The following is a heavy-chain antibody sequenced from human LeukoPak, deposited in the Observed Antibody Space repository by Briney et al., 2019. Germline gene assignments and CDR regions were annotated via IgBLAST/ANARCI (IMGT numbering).Heavy chain of an antibody. Sequence: SETLSLTCAVYGGSFSGYYWSWIRQPPGKGLEWIGEINHSGSTNYNPCLKSRVTISVDTSKNQFSLKLSSVTAADTAVYYCARADLRDSSGYSKRRGKTKLFDYWGQGTLVTVSS. CDR1: GGSFSGYY. V-gene: IGHV4-34*01. CDR2: INHSGST. J-gene: IGHJ4*02. CDR3: ARADLRDSSGYSKRRGKTKLFDY. D-gene: IGHD3-22*01.